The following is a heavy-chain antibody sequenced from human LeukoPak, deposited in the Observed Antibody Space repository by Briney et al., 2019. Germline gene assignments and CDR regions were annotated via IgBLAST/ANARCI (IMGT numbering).Heavy chain of an antibody. V-gene: IGHV4-34*01. CDR3: ARGRGWRSGSFFY. CDR1: GGSFSGYY. D-gene: IGHD1-26*01. Sequence: SETLSLTCAVYGGSFSGYYWSWIRQPPGKGLEWIGEINHSGSTNYNPSLKSRVTISVDTSQNQFSLKLSSVTAADTAVYYCARGRGWRSGSFFYWGQGTLVTVSS. J-gene: IGHJ4*02. CDR2: INHSGST.